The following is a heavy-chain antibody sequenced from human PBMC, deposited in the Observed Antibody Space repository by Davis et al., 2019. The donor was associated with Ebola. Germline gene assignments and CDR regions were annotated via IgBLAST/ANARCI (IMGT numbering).Heavy chain of an antibody. Sequence: MPSETLSLTCTVSGGPINSGGYYWSWFRQPPGKGLEWIGYVYDSVKTAYNPSLNSRVTISADTSKNQFSLKLTSVTAADTAVYYCARDRTTGYNYFDPGGQGTLVTVSS. CDR3: ARDRTTGYNYFDP. V-gene: IGHV4-30-4*08. J-gene: IGHJ5*02. D-gene: IGHD3-22*01. CDR1: GGPINSGGYY. CDR2: VYDSVKT.